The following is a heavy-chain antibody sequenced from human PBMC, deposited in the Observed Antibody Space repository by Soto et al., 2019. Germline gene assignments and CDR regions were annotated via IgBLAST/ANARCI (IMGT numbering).Heavy chain of an antibody. CDR1: GYSFTSYW. J-gene: IGHJ6*01. D-gene: IGHD3-10*01. CDR3: ARSPMVRGVINYYYYGMEV. V-gene: IGHV5-51*01. CDR2: IYPGDSDT. Sequence: GESLKISCKGSGYSFTSYWIGWVRQMPGKGLDWMGIIYPGDSDTRYSPSFQGQVTISADKSISTAYLQWSSLKASDTAMYYCARSPMVRGVINYYYYGMEVWGQGTTVTVSS.